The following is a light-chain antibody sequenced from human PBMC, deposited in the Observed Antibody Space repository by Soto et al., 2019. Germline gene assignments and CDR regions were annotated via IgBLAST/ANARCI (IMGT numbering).Light chain of an antibody. V-gene: IGKV1-39*01. CDR1: QSISRF. CDR2: AAS. J-gene: IGKJ4*01. Sequence: DIQMTQSQSSLSASVGDRVTITCRASQSISRFLNWYQQKPGKAPKLLVYAASSLQSGVPSRFSGGGSGTYFTLTINSLQLQDFATYFCQQSYSISTLTFGGGTKVDIK. CDR3: QQSYSISTLT.